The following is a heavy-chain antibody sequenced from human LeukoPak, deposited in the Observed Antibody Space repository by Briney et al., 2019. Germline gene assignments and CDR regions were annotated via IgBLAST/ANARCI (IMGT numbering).Heavy chain of an antibody. Sequence: GGSLRLSCAASGFTFSSYWMTWVRQAPRKGLEWVANIKPDGRWANYVDSVKGRFTVSRDNAKNSLYLQLNSLEAEDTAVYFCATRYCTIPACRASSYHCMDNWGKGTTVTVSS. D-gene: IGHD2-8*01. J-gene: IGHJ6*03. CDR2: IKPDGRWA. V-gene: IGHV3-7*01. CDR1: GFTFSSYW. CDR3: ATRYCTIPACRASSYHCMDN.